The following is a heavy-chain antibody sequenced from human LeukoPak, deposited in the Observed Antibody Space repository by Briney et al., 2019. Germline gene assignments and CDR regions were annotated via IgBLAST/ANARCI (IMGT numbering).Heavy chain of an antibody. CDR1: GFSFSSNW. V-gene: IGHV3-74*01. D-gene: IGHD3-22*01. CDR2: INSYGSST. J-gene: IGHJ3*02. Sequence: GGSLRLSCAASGFSFSSNWMHWVRQAPGKGLVWVSGINSYGSSTIYADSVKGRFTISRDNARNTLDLQMNSLRAEDTAVYYCAKASSSGYSPPAFDIWGQGTMVTVSS. CDR3: AKASSSGYSPPAFDI.